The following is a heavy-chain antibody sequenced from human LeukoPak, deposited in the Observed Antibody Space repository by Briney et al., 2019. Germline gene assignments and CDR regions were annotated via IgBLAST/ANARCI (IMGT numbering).Heavy chain of an antibody. V-gene: IGHV1-2*02. J-gene: IGHJ4*02. CDR3: ARQTVAAPEVSGY. CDR2: IHPNSGGT. CDR1: GYTFTDYH. Sequence: ASVKVSCKASGYTFTDYHIHWVRQAPGQGLEWMGWIHPNSGGTRYTQKFQGRVTMTRDTSISTTYMELSRLRSDDTAVYYCARQTVAAPEVSGYWGQGTLATVSS. D-gene: IGHD6-13*01.